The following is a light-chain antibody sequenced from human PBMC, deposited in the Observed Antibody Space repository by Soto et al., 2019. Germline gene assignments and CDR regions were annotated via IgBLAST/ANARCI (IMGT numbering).Light chain of an antibody. J-gene: IGKJ1*01. Sequence: DIQMTQSPSSLSAFVGDSVTMSCRASQGIHNFLAWYQHKPGKAPKLLIFGASTLHSGVPSRFSGSGSGTDFTFTITNLQPEDVATYYCQKYDMDPPATFGQGTKVEI. CDR3: QKYDMDPPAT. V-gene: IGKV1-27*01. CDR1: QGIHNF. CDR2: GAS.